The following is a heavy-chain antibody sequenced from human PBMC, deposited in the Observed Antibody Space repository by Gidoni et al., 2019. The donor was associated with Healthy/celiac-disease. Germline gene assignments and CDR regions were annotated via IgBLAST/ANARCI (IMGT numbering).Heavy chain of an antibody. CDR2: IRSKAYGGTT. CDR3: TREGYSSSSDPFDY. Sequence: EVQLVESGGGLVQPGRSLRLSCTASGFTFGDYAMSWFRQAPGKGLEWVGFIRSKAYGGTTEYAASVKGRFTISRDDSKSIAYLQMNSLKTEDTAVYYCTREGYSSSSDPFDYWGQGTLVTVSS. CDR1: GFTFGDYA. V-gene: IGHV3-49*03. D-gene: IGHD6-13*01. J-gene: IGHJ4*02.